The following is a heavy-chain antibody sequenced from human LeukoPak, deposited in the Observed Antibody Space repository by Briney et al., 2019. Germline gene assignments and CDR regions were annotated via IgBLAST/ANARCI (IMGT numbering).Heavy chain of an antibody. CDR2: INPHSGGT. J-gene: IGHJ3*02. CDR3: ARGPTVTTFNAFDI. CDR1: GYTFTRYY. D-gene: IGHD4-17*01. V-gene: IGHV1-2*02. Sequence: ASVKVSCKASGYTFTRYYLHWVRQAPGQGLEWVGWINPHSGGTDCAQKFQGRVTMTRDTSITTAYMELSRLTSDDTAVYYCARGPTVTTFNAFDIWGHGTMVTVSS.